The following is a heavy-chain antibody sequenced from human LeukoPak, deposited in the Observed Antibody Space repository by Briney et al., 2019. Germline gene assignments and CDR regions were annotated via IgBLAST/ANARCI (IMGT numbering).Heavy chain of an antibody. CDR3: ARQSPEQWLLTKDYYYYGMDV. V-gene: IGHV5-51*07. J-gene: IGHJ6*02. CDR1: GYSFTSYW. CDR2: IYPGDSDT. Sequence: RGESLKISCKGSGYSFTSYWIGWVHQMPGKGLEWMGIIYPGDSDTRYSPSFQGQVTISADKSISTAYLQWSSLKASDTAMYYCARQSPEQWLLTKDYYYYGMDVWGQGTTVTVSS. D-gene: IGHD6-19*01.